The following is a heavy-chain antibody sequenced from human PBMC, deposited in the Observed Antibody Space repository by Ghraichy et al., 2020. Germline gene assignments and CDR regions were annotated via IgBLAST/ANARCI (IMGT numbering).Heavy chain of an antibody. Sequence: GGSLRLSCAASGFTFSDSAMHWVRQASGKGLEWVGRVSSKTNSYATAYAASVTGRFTISRDDSKNTSYLQMNSLKTEDTAVYYCTRGSSGSFVFDSWGQRTLVTVSS. J-gene: IGHJ4*02. D-gene: IGHD6-19*01. CDR2: VSSKTNSYAT. CDR3: TRGSSGSFVFDS. CDR1: GFTFSDSA. V-gene: IGHV3-73*01.